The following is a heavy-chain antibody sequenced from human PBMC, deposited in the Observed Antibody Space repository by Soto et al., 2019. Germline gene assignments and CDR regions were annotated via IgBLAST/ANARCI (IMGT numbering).Heavy chain of an antibody. CDR1: GGSISSGGYS. CDR3: AREAEASNSGYNGFDP. J-gene: IGHJ5*02. D-gene: IGHD4-4*01. CDR2: IYHSGST. V-gene: IGHV4-30-2*01. Sequence: PSETLSLTCAVSGGSISSGGYSWSWIRQPPGKGLEWIGYIYHSGSTYYNPSLKSRVTISVDRSKNQFSLKLSSVTAADTAVYYCAREAEASNSGYNGFDPWGQGTLVTGSS.